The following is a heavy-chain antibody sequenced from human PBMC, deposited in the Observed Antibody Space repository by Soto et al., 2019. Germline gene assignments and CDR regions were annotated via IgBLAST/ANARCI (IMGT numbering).Heavy chain of an antibody. CDR1: GFTFNTYA. CDR3: AKRPETGFSAFDY. CDR2: VSRNGDFT. Sequence: GGSLRLSCAASGFTFNTYAIGWVRQPPGRGLEWVSAVSRNGDFTYYSDSVKGRFIVSRDNSDNTVHLQMNNLRAGDTAVYYCAKRPETGFSAFDYWGQGTLVTVSS. D-gene: IGHD3-9*01. J-gene: IGHJ4*02. V-gene: IGHV3-23*01.